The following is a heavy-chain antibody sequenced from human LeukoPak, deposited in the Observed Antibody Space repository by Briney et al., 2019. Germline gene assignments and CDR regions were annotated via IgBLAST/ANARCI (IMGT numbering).Heavy chain of an antibody. CDR3: ARVAVSFWSGLDY. J-gene: IGHJ4*02. CDR1: GYTFTDYY. V-gene: IGHV1-2*02. Sequence: ASVKVSCKASGYTFTDYYLRWVRQAPGQGLEWMGWINPKSGGTNSAQKFQGRVTMTRDTSISTAYMGLSRLTSDDTAVYYCARVAVSFWSGLDYWGQGTLVTVSS. CDR2: INPKSGGT. D-gene: IGHD3-3*01.